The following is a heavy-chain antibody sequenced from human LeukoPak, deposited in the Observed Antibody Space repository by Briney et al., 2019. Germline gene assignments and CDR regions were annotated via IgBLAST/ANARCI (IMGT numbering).Heavy chain of an antibody. Sequence: GASVKVSCKASGYTFTGYYMHWVRQAPGQGLEWMGWISPNSGGTNYAQKLQGRVTMTRDTSISTAYMELSRLRSDDTAVYFCARPSLYGSGSYDFDYWGQGTLVTVSS. CDR3: ARPSLYGSGSYDFDY. V-gene: IGHV1-2*02. D-gene: IGHD3-10*01. J-gene: IGHJ4*02. CDR1: GYTFTGYY. CDR2: ISPNSGGT.